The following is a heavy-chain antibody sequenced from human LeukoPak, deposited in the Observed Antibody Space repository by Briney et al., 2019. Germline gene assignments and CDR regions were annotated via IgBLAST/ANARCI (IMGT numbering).Heavy chain of an antibody. V-gene: IGHV4-59*12. J-gene: IGHJ4*02. D-gene: IGHD3-22*01. CDR1: GGSISSYY. CDR2: IYYSGST. Sequence: SETLSLTCTVSGGSISSYYWSWIRQPPGKGLEWIGYIYYSGSTYYNPSLKSRVTISVDTSKNQFSLKLSSVTAADTAVYYCASGPYYYDTYWGQGTLVTVSS. CDR3: ASGPYYYDTY.